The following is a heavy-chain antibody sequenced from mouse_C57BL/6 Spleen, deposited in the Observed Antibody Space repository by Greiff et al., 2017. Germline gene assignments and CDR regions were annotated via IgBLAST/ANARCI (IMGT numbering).Heavy chain of an antibody. Sequence: QVQLQQPGTELVKPGASVKLSCKASGYTFTSYWMHWVKQRPGQGLEWIGNINPSNGGTNYNEKFKSKATLTVDKSSSTASMQISSLTSEDSAVYYCARGGYDGYYDRFAYWGQGTLVTVSA. D-gene: IGHD2-3*01. CDR1: GYTFTSYW. CDR2: INPSNGGT. V-gene: IGHV1-53*01. CDR3: ARGGYDGYYDRFAY. J-gene: IGHJ3*01.